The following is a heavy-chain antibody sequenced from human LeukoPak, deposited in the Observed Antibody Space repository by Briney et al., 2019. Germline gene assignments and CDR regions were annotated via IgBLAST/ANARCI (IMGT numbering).Heavy chain of an antibody. CDR3: ARRSYGYAGYFDY. V-gene: IGHV3-23*01. CDR1: GFTFSSYA. J-gene: IGHJ4*02. CDR2: ISGSGDDT. D-gene: IGHD5-18*01. Sequence: GGSLRLSCAASGFTFSSYAMTWVRQAPGKGLEWVSAISGSGDDTYYADSIKGRFTISRDNSKNTLYLQMNSLGAEDTALYYCARRSYGYAGYFDYWGQGTLVTVSS.